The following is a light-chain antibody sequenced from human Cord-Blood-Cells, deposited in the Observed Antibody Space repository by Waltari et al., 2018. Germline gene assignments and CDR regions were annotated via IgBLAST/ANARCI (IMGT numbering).Light chain of an antibody. V-gene: IGLV2-14*01. CDR3: SSYTSSSTWV. CDR1: SSDVGGYNY. J-gene: IGLJ3*02. Sequence: QSALTQPASVSGSPGQSLTISCTGTSSDVGGYNYVTWYQQLPGKAPKLMIYDVSKRPSGVSNRFSGSKSGNTASLTISGLQAEDEADYYCSSYTSSSTWVFGGGTKLTVL. CDR2: DVS.